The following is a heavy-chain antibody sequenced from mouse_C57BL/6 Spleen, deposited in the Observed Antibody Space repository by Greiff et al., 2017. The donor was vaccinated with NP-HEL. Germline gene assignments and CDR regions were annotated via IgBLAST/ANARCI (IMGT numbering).Heavy chain of an antibody. CDR3: ARQWDYYGSSLYAMDY. Sequence: EVQLVESGGDLVKPGGSLKLSCAASGFTFSSYGMSWVRQTPDKRLEWVATISSGGSYTYYPDSVKGRFTISRDNAKNTLYLQMSSLKSEDTAMYYCARQWDYYGSSLYAMDYWGQGTSVTVSS. D-gene: IGHD1-1*01. V-gene: IGHV5-6*01. CDR2: ISSGGSYT. CDR1: GFTFSSYG. J-gene: IGHJ4*01.